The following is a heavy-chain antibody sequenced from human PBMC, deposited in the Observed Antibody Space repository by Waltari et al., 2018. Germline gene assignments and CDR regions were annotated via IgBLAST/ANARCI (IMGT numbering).Heavy chain of an antibody. CDR3: ASLGIRAGVGATPEDAFDI. CDR2: FDPEDGET. Sequence: QVQLVQSGAEVKKPGASVKVSCKVSGYTLPELSMHWVRQAPGKGLEWMGGFDPEDGETIYAQKFQGRVTMTEDTSTDTANMELSSLRSEDTAVYYCASLGIRAGVGATPEDAFDIWGQGTMVTVSS. V-gene: IGHV1-24*01. D-gene: IGHD1-26*01. CDR1: GYTLPELS. J-gene: IGHJ3*02.